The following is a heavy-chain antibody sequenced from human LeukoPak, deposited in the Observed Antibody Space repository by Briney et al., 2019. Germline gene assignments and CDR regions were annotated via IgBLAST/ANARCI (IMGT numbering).Heavy chain of an antibody. J-gene: IGHJ4*02. CDR1: GFSLSIYA. V-gene: IGHV3-23*01. D-gene: IGHD2-21*02. Sequence: PGRTLRLSCAASGFSLSIYAMGWVRQAPGKGLEWVSSIKNGGNDPFYADSVKGRFTIPRDNSKNTLFLQLSSLRAEDSAVCYCARGGHDFNPFYWWGQGTLVTVSS. CDR2: IKNGGNDP. CDR3: ARGGHDFNPFYW.